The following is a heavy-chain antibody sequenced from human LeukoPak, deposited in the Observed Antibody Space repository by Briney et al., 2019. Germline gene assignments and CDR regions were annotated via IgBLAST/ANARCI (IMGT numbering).Heavy chain of an antibody. Sequence: KPSETLSLTCTVSGGSISNYYWSWIRHPAGKGLEWIGRIYASGSTDFNPSLKSRVTMSVDMSKSQFSLRLSPVTAADTAMYYCARVGRVGPSDYGMDVWGQGTTVTVSS. CDR1: GGSISNYY. CDR3: ARVGRVGPSDYGMDV. V-gene: IGHV4-4*07. J-gene: IGHJ6*02. CDR2: IYASGST. D-gene: IGHD3-10*01.